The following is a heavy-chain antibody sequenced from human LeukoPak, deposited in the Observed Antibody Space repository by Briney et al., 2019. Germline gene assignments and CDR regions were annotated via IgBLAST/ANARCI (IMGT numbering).Heavy chain of an antibody. J-gene: IGHJ4*02. V-gene: IGHV4-38-2*02. CDR1: GYSISSGYY. CDR2: IYHSGST. Sequence: SETLSLTCTVSGYSISSGYYWGWIRQPPGKGLEWIGSIYHSGSTYYNPSLKSRVTISVDTSKNQFSVKLTSVTAGDTAVYYCARGKSRGGGIDYWGQGTLVTVSS. CDR3: ARGKSRGGGIDY. D-gene: IGHD6-19*01.